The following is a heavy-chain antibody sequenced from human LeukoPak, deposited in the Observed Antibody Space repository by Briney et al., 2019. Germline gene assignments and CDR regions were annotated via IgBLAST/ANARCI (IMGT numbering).Heavy chain of an antibody. CDR3: AREVEMATNHDAFDI. Sequence: SETLSLTCTVSGGSISSGGYYWSWIRQHPGKGLEWIGYIYYSGSTNYNPSLKSRVTISVDTSKNQFSLKLSSVTAADTAVYYCAREVEMATNHDAFDIWGQGTMVTVSS. CDR2: IYYSGST. D-gene: IGHD5-24*01. J-gene: IGHJ3*02. CDR1: GGSISSGGYY. V-gene: IGHV4-61*08.